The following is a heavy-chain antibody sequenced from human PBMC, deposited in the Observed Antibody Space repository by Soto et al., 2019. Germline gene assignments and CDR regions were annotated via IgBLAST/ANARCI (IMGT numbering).Heavy chain of an antibody. J-gene: IGHJ4*02. CDR3: ARSGYNWKLRVCIWPESDY. V-gene: IGHV5-51*01. CDR1: GYSFTSYW. CDR2: IYPGDSDT. Sequence: GESLNISCKGSGYSFTSYWIGWVRQMPGKGLEWMGIIYPGDSDTRYSPSFQGQVTISADKSISTAYLQWSSLKASDTAMYYCARSGYNWKLRVCIWPESDYWGQGTLVTVSS. D-gene: IGHD1-20*01.